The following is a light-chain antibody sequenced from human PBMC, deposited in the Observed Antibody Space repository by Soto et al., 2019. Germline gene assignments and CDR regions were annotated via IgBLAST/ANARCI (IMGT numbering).Light chain of an antibody. V-gene: IGKV3-20*01. J-gene: IGKJ1*01. Sequence: EIVLTQSPGTLSLSPGERATLSCRASQSVSSSYLAWFQQKPGQAPRLLTYGASSRATGIPDRFSGSGSGADFTLTISRLEPEDFAVYYCQQYESSPVTFGQGTKVEIK. CDR1: QSVSSSY. CDR2: GAS. CDR3: QQYESSPVT.